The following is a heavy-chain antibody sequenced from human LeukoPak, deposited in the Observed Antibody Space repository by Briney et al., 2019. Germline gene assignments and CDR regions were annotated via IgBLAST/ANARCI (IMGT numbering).Heavy chain of an antibody. V-gene: IGHV4-34*01. CDR1: GGSFSGYY. Sequence: SETLSLTCAVYGGSFSGYYWSWIRQPPGKGLEWIREINHSGSTNYNPSLKSRVTILVDTSKNQFSLKLSSVTAADTAVYYCARGYSSSWYAVWWYWGQGTLVTVSS. D-gene: IGHD6-13*01. CDR2: INHSGST. J-gene: IGHJ4*02. CDR3: ARGYSSSWYAVWWY.